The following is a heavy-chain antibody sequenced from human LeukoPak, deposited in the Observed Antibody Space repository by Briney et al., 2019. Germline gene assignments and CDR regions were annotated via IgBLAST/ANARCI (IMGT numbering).Heavy chain of an antibody. D-gene: IGHD3-10*02. CDR1: GFTVSSNY. CDR2: IYSGGST. CDR3: AREVCLDY. Sequence: AGGSLRLSCAASGFTVSSNYMSWVRQAPGKGLEWVSVIYSGGSTCYADSVKGRFTISRDNTKNTLYLRMNSLRAEDTAVYYCAREVCLDYWGQGTLVTVSS. J-gene: IGHJ4*02. V-gene: IGHV3-53*01.